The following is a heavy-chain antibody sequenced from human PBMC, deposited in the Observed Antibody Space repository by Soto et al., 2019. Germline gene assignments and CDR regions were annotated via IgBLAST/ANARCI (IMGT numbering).Heavy chain of an antibody. CDR1: GGTFSSYA. V-gene: IGHV1-69*01. Sequence: QVQLVQSGAEVKKPGSSVKVSCTASGGTFSSYAISWVRQAPGQGLEWMGGIIPIFGTANYAQKFQGRVTITADESTSTAYMELSSLRSEDTAVYYCARGGPNSSSSRVYYYYGMDVWGQGTTVTVSS. D-gene: IGHD6-6*01. CDR3: ARGGPNSSSSRVYYYYGMDV. CDR2: IIPIFGTA. J-gene: IGHJ6*02.